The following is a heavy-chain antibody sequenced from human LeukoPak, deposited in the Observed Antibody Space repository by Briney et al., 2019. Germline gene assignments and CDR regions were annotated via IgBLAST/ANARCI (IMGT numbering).Heavy chain of an antibody. V-gene: IGHV4-34*01. CDR3: ARGVPGYDFWSGYYFYYYYMDV. CDR1: GGSFSGYY. CDR2: INHSGST. Sequence: SETLSLTCAVYGGSFSGYYWSWIRQPPGKGLEWIGEINHSGSTNYNPSLKSRVTTSVDTSKNQFSLKLSSVTAADTAVYYCARGVPGYDFWSGYYFYYYYMDVWGKGTTVTVSS. D-gene: IGHD3-3*01. J-gene: IGHJ6*03.